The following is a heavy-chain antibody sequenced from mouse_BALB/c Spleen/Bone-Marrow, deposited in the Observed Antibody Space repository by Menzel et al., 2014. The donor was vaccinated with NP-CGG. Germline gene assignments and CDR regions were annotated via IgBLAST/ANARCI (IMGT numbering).Heavy chain of an antibody. CDR3: ARDIYYGYYWYFDG. CDR1: GLPFTDYS. D-gene: IGHD2-2*01. V-gene: IGHV7-3*02. CDR2: IRNKAKGYTT. J-gene: IGHJ1*01. Sequence: EVQGVESGGGLVQPGGSLRLSCAPSGLPFTDYSMSWVRQLQGKALEWLGFIRNKAKGYTTEYSASVKGRFTISRDNSQSILYLQVNALSVEDSATYYCARDIYYGYYWYFDGWGAGTTVTVSS.